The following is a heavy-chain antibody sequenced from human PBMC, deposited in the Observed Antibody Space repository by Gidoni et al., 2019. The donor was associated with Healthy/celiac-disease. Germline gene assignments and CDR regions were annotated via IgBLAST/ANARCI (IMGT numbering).Heavy chain of an antibody. V-gene: IGHV1-69*01. J-gene: IGHJ4*02. Sequence: QVQLVQSGAEVKKPGSSVKVSCKASGGTFSSYAISWVRQAPGQGLEWMGGTIPIFGTANYAQKFQGRVTITADESTSTAYMELSSLRSEDTAVYYCARGPSPVDTAMAPSDYWGQGTLVTVSS. D-gene: IGHD5-18*01. CDR1: GGTFSSYA. CDR2: TIPIFGTA. CDR3: ARGPSPVDTAMAPSDY.